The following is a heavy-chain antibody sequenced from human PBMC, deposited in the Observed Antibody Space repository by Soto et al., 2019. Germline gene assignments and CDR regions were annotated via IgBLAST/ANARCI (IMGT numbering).Heavy chain of an antibody. CDR2: LSASGDNT. D-gene: IGHD1-1*01. CDR3: AKAGTHSYSDC. J-gene: IGHJ4*02. V-gene: IGHV3-23*01. CDR1: GFTFSIYA. Sequence: GGSLRLSCAASGFTFSIYAMNWVRLAPGKGLEWVSALSASGDNTYYADSVKGRFTISRDNSKNTLYLQMNSLRAEATAVYYCAKAGTHSYSDCWGQGTLVTVSS.